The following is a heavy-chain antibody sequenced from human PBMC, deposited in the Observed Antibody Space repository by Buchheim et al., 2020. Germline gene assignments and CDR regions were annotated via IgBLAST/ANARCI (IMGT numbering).Heavy chain of an antibody. V-gene: IGHV3-33*01. CDR1: GFTFSSYG. Sequence: QVQLVESGGGVVQPGRSLRLSCAASGFTFSSYGMHWVRQAPGKGLEWVAVIWYDGITKYYADSVKGRFTISRDNSKNTLYLQMNSLRAEDTAVYYCARPWDSSGRPFDYWGQGTL. D-gene: IGHD6-19*01. CDR2: IWYDGITK. J-gene: IGHJ4*02. CDR3: ARPWDSSGRPFDY.